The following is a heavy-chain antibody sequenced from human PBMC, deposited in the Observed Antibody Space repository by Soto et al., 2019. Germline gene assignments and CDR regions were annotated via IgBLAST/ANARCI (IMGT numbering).Heavy chain of an antibody. CDR3: ARMGGSGSYYYYYYYGMDV. Sequence: GESLKISCNGSGYIFTSYWIGWGRQMPGKGLEWMGIIYPGDSDTRYSPSFQGQVTISADKSISTAYLQWSSLKASDTAMYYCARMGGSGSYYYYYYYGMDVWGQGTTVTVSS. V-gene: IGHV5-51*01. CDR2: IYPGDSDT. J-gene: IGHJ6*02. CDR1: GYIFTSYW. D-gene: IGHD3-10*01.